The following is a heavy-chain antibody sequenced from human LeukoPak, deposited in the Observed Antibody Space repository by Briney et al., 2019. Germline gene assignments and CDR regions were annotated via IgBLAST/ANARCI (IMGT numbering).Heavy chain of an antibody. D-gene: IGHD3-3*01. V-gene: IGHV3-30*14. CDR1: GFTFSSYA. CDR3: ARPNEYYDFWSGFGA. Sequence: GRSLRLSCAASGFTFSSYAMHWVRQAPGKGLEWVAVISYDGSNKYYADSVKGRFTISRDNSKNTLYLQMGSLRAEDMAVYYCARPNEYYDFWSGFGAWGQGTLVTVSS. J-gene: IGHJ5*02. CDR2: ISYDGSNK.